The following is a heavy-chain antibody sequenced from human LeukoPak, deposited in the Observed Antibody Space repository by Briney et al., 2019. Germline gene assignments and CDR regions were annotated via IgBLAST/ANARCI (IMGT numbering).Heavy chain of an antibody. J-gene: IGHJ4*02. D-gene: IGHD6-19*01. Sequence: GGSLRLSCAASGFTFDDYGMSWVRQAQGKGLEWVSGTNWNGGSTGYADSVKGRFTISRDNAKNSLYLQMNSLRAEDTALYYCARDYSGGRFGFDYWGQGTLVTVSS. CDR3: ARDYSGGRFGFDY. V-gene: IGHV3-20*04. CDR2: TNWNGGST. CDR1: GFTFDDYG.